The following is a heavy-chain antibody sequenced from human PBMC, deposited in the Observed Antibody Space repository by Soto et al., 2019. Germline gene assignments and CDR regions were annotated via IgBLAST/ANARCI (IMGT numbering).Heavy chain of an antibody. D-gene: IGHD1-20*01. CDR3: ARGMYNWNFDY. J-gene: IGHJ4*02. Sequence: SETLSLTCTVSGGSISSYYWSWIRQPPGKGLEWIGYIYYSGSTNYNPTLKSRVTISVDTSKNQFSLKLSSVTAADTAVYYCARGMYNWNFDYWGQGTLVTVSS. V-gene: IGHV4-59*01. CDR1: GGSISSYY. CDR2: IYYSGST.